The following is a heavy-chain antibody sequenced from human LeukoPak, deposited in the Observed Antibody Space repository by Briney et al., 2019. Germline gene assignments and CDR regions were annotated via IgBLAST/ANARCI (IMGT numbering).Heavy chain of an antibody. Sequence: GGSLRLSCAASGFSVSTDHMSWVRQAPGKGLEWVSIIYSDGSTYYADTVKGRFTISRDNCKNTVDLLVNSLRAEDTAVYYCARDNEVAARSFDYWGQGTLVTVSS. D-gene: IGHD6-6*01. CDR1: GFSVSTDH. CDR3: ARDNEVAARSFDY. J-gene: IGHJ4*02. CDR2: IYSDGST. V-gene: IGHV3-53*01.